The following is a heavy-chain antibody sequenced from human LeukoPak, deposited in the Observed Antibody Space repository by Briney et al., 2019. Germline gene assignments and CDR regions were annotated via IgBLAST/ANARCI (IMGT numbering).Heavy chain of an antibody. V-gene: IGHV3-9*01. CDR3: AKDTGGNGAYFYAMDV. Sequence: GGSLRLSCVGSGFAFHNYAMHWVRRPPGKGLEWVSAINWNSDTKAYADSVKGRFIISRDRARNSLYLQMDSLRPEDTALYYCAKDTGGNGAYFYAMDVWGQGTSVTVSS. CDR1: GFAFHNYA. J-gene: IGHJ6*02. D-gene: IGHD4-23*01. CDR2: INWNSDTK.